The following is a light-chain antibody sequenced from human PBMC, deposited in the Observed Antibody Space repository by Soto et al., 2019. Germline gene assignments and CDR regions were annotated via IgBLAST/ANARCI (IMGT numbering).Light chain of an antibody. Sequence: DIQMTQSPPSLSASVGDRVTITCRASQTITNYLNWYQQQSGKAPKLLIYATDTLQSGVPSRFSGSVSGTDYTLTISSLQPEDFATYYCQQSYNTPQTFGQGTKVDIK. V-gene: IGKV1-39*01. J-gene: IGKJ1*01. CDR1: QTITNY. CDR2: ATD. CDR3: QQSYNTPQT.